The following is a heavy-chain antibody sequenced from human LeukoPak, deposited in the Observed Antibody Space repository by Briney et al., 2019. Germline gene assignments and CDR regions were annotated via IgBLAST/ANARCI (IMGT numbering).Heavy chain of an antibody. CDR1: GYTFTSYD. Sequence: GASVTVSCKASGYTFTSYDINWVRQATGQGLEWMGWMNPNSGNTGYAQKFQGRVTMTSNTSISTAYMELSSLRSEDTAVYYCARGSGVYSSGWYDWFDPWGQGTLVTVSS. D-gene: IGHD6-19*01. V-gene: IGHV1-8*01. CDR2: MNPNSGNT. CDR3: ARGSGVYSSGWYDWFDP. J-gene: IGHJ5*02.